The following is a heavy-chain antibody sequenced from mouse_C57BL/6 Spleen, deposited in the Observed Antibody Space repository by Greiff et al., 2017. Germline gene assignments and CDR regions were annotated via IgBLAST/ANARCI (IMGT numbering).Heavy chain of an antibody. CDR1: GYTFTSYW. CDR2: INPSNGGT. Sequence: QVHVKQPGTELVKPGASVKLSCKASGYTFTSYWMHWVKQRPGQGLEWIGNINPSNGGTNYNEKFKSKATLTVDKSSSTAYMQLSSLTSEDSAVYYCARSEYYDLMDYWGQGTSVTVSS. V-gene: IGHV1-53*01. D-gene: IGHD2-4*01. J-gene: IGHJ4*01. CDR3: ARSEYYDLMDY.